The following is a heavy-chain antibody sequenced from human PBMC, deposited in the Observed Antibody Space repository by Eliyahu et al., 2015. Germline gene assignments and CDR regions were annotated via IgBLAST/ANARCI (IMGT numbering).Heavy chain of an antibody. D-gene: IGHD3-10*01. CDR3: GGPYYFDY. J-gene: IGHJ4*02. Sequence: QITLKESGPTQLKPTQTLTLTCTFSGYSLSATGMSVGWVRQPPGKALEWLAVVYWDDDKRYSPSLKDRLTITGDASRDRVVLTLTDVGPEDTATYYCGGPYYFDYWGQGTLVTVSS. CDR2: VYWDDDK. CDR1: GYSLSATGMS. V-gene: IGHV2-5*02.